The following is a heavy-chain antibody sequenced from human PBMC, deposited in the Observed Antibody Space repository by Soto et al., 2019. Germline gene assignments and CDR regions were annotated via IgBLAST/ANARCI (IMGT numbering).Heavy chain of an antibody. Sequence: QVQLQESGPGLVKPSETLSPTCTVSGGSISSYYWSWIRQPAGKGLEWIGRIYTSGSTNYNPSLKSRVTMSVDTSKNQCSLKRSSVTAADTAVYYCARDSHTFGGVIVIIADAFDIWGQGTMVTVSS. CDR1: GGSISSYY. D-gene: IGHD3-16*02. CDR2: IYTSGST. CDR3: ARDSHTFGGVIVIIADAFDI. V-gene: IGHV4-4*07. J-gene: IGHJ3*02.